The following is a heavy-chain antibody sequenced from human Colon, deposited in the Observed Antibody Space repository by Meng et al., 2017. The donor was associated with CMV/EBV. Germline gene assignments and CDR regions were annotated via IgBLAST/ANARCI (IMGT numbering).Heavy chain of an antibody. D-gene: IGHD1-26*01. CDR3: TTDRVGAMFYTNPFDY. CDR1: FSFSRHW. CDR2: IHSDGTTT. V-gene: IGHV3-74*01. J-gene: IGHJ4*02. Sequence: FSFSRHWMHWVRQVPGKGPVWVSRIHSDGTTTSYADSVKSRFAISRDNAKNTLFLQMNSLGADDTAVYFCTTDRVGAMFYTNPFDYWGQGTLVTVSS.